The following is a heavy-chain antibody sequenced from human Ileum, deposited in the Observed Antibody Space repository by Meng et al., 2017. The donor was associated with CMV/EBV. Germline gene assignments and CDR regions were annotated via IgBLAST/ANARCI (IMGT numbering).Heavy chain of an antibody. D-gene: IGHD2/OR15-2a*01. CDR2: IGTAGDP. CDR1: GFTFSSYA. J-gene: IGHJ2*01. V-gene: IGHV3-13*05. Sequence: GGWVRPGGSPRSPWADSGFTFSSYAMHCVRQATGKGLEWVSAIGTAGDPYYPGSVKGRFTISRENAKNSLYLQMNSLRAGDTAVYYCARSFSGARDWYFDLWGRGTLVTVSS. CDR3: ARSFSGARDWYFDL.